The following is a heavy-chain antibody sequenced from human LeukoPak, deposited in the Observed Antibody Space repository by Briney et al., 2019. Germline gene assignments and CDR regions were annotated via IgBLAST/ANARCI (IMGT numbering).Heavy chain of an antibody. CDR2: IKQDGSEK. CDR3: SWSGEAD. D-gene: IGHD3-3*01. J-gene: IGHJ4*02. CDR1: GFSFRTYW. V-gene: IGHV3-7*01. Sequence: GGSLRLSCAASGFSFRTYWMTWVRQAPGKGLEWVADIKQDGSEKYYLDSVKGRFTISTDNAKNLLYLEMNSLRVEDTAAYYCSWSGEADWGQGTLVTVSS.